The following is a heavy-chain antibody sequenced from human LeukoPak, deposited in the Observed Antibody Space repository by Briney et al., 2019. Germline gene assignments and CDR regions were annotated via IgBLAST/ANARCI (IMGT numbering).Heavy chain of an antibody. D-gene: IGHD6-13*01. CDR1: GGSLSSSSYY. CDR2: IYYSGRT. J-gene: IGHJ4*02. Sequence: SETLSLTCAVSGGSLSSSSYYWGWVRQPPGTGRGWLGSIYYSGRTYYNPSLKSRATITVNTSKNQFSLELGPVTAADTAVYYCASGNIAAAGIWSDWGQGTLVTVSS. V-gene: IGHV4-39*01. CDR3: ASGNIAAAGIWSD.